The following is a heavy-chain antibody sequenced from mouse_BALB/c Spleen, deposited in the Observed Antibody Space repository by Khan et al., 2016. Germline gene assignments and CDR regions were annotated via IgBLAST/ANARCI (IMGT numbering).Heavy chain of an antibody. CDR1: GFSITSDYS. J-gene: IGHJ3*01. Sequence: EVQLQESGPDLVKPSQSLSLTCTVTGFSITSDYSWHWIRQFPENKLEWMGYIHYSGSTNYNPSLKSRISITRDTSKNQFFLQLNSVTTEDTVTVYCARYYYGGAPWFAYWGQGTLVTVSA. CDR2: IHYSGST. D-gene: IGHD1-1*01. V-gene: IGHV3-1*02. CDR3: ARYYYGGAPWFAY.